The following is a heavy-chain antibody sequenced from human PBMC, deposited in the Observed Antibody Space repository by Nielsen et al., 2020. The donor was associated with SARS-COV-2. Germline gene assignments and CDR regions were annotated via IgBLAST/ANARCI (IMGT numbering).Heavy chain of an antibody. CDR2: ISAYNGNT. J-gene: IGHJ6*02. CDR3: ASLYGSGNTYYYYYGMDV. D-gene: IGHD3-10*01. Sequence: ASVKVSCKASGYTFTSYGISWVRQAPGQGLEWMGWISAYNGNTNYAQKLQGRVTMTTDTSTSTAYMELRSLRSEDTAVYYCASLYGSGNTYYYYYGMDVWGQGTTVTVSS. CDR1: GYTFTSYG. V-gene: IGHV1-18*01.